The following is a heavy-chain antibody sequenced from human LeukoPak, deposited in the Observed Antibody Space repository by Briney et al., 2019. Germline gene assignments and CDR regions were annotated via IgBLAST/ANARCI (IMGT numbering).Heavy chain of an antibody. CDR1: GFTFTNYA. J-gene: IGHJ2*01. CDR2: ISYDETNK. CDR3: AKNNDYGGSYWYFDL. Sequence: GGSLRLSCAASGFTFTNYAMHWVRQAPGKGLEWVAVISYDETNKYYEDSVKGRFTISRDSSKNTLYLQMSSLRDEDTAVYYCAKNNDYGGSYWYFDLWGRGTLVTVSS. D-gene: IGHD4-23*01. V-gene: IGHV3-30*04.